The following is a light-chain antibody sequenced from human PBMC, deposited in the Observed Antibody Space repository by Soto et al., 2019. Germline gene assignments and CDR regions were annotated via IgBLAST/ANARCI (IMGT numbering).Light chain of an antibody. J-gene: IGLJ3*02. Sequence: QSALTQPRSVSGSPGQSVTMSCTGTGSDIGGYNYVSWYQHHPGKAPKLMIYVVTNRPSGVPDRFSGSKSGNTASLTISGLQAEDEADYYCCSYAGSFTWVFGGGTKLNRP. CDR2: VVT. CDR1: GSDIGGYNY. CDR3: CSYAGSFTWV. V-gene: IGLV2-11*01.